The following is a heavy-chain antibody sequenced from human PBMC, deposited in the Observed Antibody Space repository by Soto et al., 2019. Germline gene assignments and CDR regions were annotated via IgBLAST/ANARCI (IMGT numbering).Heavy chain of an antibody. J-gene: IGHJ4*02. CDR3: ARAPPFNYYGSGSHDY. CDR2: IYSGGST. V-gene: IGHV3-66*01. D-gene: IGHD3-10*01. Sequence: GGSLRLSCAASGFTVSSNYMSWVRQAPGKGLEWVSVIYSGGSTYYADSVKGRFTISRDNSKNTLYLQMNSLRAEDTAVYYCARAPPFNYYGSGSHDYWGQGTLVTVSS. CDR1: GFTVSSNY.